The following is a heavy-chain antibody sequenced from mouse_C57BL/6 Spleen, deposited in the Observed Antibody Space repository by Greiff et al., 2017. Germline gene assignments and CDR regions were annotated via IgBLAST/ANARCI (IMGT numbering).Heavy chain of an antibody. J-gene: IGHJ3*01. D-gene: IGHD4-1*01. CDR1: GYTFTSYW. Sequence: VQLQQPGAELVKPGASVKLSCKASGYTFTSYWMHWVKQRPGQGLEWIGMIHPNSGSTNYNEKFKSKATLTVDKSSSTAYMQLSSLTSEDSAVYYCARSFNWDVRGFAYWGQGTLVTVSA. V-gene: IGHV1-64*01. CDR3: ARSFNWDVRGFAY. CDR2: IHPNSGST.